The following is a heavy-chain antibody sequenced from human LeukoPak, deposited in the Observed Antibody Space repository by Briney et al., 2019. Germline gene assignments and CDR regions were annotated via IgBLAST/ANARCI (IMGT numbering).Heavy chain of an antibody. Sequence: GGSLRLSCAASGFTFSSYEMNWVRQAPGKGLEWIAYLSSSGSAFSYAGSVKGRFTIARDNAKNSVYLEMNSLRADDTAVYYCARSARLMEGVVEVTALDDWGQGTLVTVSS. D-gene: IGHD3-3*01. CDR1: GFTFSSYE. J-gene: IGHJ4*02. V-gene: IGHV3-48*03. CDR3: ARSARLMEGVVEVTALDD. CDR2: LSSSGSAF.